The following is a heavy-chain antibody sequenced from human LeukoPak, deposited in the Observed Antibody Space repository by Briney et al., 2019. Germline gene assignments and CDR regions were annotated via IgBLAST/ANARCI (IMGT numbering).Heavy chain of an antibody. V-gene: IGHV4-34*01. Sequence: SETLSLTCAVYGGSFSGYYWSWIRQPPGKGLEWIGEINHSGSTNYNPSLKSRVTISVDASKNQFSLKLTSVTAADTAVYYCARGTLKSPTRPRDYWGQGNLVTVSS. J-gene: IGHJ4*02. CDR2: INHSGST. CDR3: ARGTLKSPTRPRDY. CDR1: GGSFSGYY.